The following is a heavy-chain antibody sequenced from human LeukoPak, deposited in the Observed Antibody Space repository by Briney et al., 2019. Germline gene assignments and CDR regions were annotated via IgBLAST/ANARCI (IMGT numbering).Heavy chain of an antibody. CDR1: GFTFSSYE. Sequence: GGSLRLSCAASGFTFSSYEMNWVRQAPGKGLEWVSYISSSGSTIYYADSVKGRFTISRDNAKNSLYLQMNSLRAEDTAVYYCARARPPPYDAFDIWGQGTMVTVSS. CDR3: ARARPPPYDAFDI. V-gene: IGHV3-48*03. CDR2: ISSSGSTI. J-gene: IGHJ3*02.